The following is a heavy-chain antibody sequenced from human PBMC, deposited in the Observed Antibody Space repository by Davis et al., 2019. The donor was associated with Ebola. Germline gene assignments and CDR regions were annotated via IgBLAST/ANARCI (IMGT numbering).Heavy chain of an antibody. CDR3: ARDQPEPGIAAAGSGFDFDY. D-gene: IGHD6-13*01. CDR2: ISYDGSNK. Sequence: GESLKISCAASGFTFSSYAMHWVRQAPGKGLEWVAVISYDGSNKYYADSVKGRFTISRDNSKNSLYLQMNSLRAEDTAVYYCARDQPEPGIAAAGSGFDFDYWGQGTLVTVSS. CDR1: GFTFSSYA. J-gene: IGHJ4*02. V-gene: IGHV3-30-3*01.